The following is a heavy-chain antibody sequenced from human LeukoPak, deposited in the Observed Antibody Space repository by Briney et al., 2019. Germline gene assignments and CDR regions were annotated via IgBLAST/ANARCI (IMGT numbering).Heavy chain of an antibody. J-gene: IGHJ4*02. CDR2: INPSGGST. D-gene: IGHD2-2*01. Sequence: ASVKVSCKASGYTFTSYYMHWVRQAPGQGGEWMGIINPSGGSTSYAQKFQGRVTMTRDTSTSTVYMELSSLRSEDTAVYYCARDARDIVVVTAAATDYWGQGTLVTVSS. CDR3: ARDARDIVVVTAAATDY. V-gene: IGHV1-46*01. CDR1: GYTFTSYY.